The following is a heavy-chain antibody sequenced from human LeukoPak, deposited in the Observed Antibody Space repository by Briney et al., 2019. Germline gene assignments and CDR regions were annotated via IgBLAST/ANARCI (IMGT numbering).Heavy chain of an antibody. CDR2: IYYSGST. CDR1: GGSISSSSYY. J-gene: IGHJ4*02. CDR3: ASLDIVATINYFDY. D-gene: IGHD5-12*01. Sequence: SETLSLTCTVSGGSISSSSYYWGWIRQPPGKGLEWIGSIYYSGSTYYNPSLKSRVTISVDTSKNQFSLNLSSVTAADTAVYYCASLDIVATINYFDYWGQGTLVTVSS. V-gene: IGHV4-39*01.